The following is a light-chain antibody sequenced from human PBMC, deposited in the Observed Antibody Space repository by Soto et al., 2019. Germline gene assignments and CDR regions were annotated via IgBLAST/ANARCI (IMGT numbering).Light chain of an antibody. CDR3: SSYAGSSNV. CDR1: SSDVGGYNY. V-gene: IGLV2-8*01. Sequence: ALTQPPSASGSPGQSVAISCTGTSSDVGGYNYVSWYQQHPGKAPKLMIYEVNTRPSGVPDRFSGSKSGNTASLTVSCLQAEDEADDYCSSYAGSSNVFGTGTKLTV. CDR2: EVN. J-gene: IGLJ1*01.